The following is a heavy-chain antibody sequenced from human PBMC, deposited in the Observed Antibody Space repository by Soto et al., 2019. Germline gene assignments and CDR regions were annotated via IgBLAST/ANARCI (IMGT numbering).Heavy chain of an antibody. J-gene: IGHJ4*02. CDR2: IKEDGSEK. CDR3: VRARVDY. V-gene: IGHV3-7*04. CDR1: GFTFRNYW. Sequence: VGSLRLSCVTSGFTFRNYWMTWVRQAPSKGLEWVATIKEDGSEKYYADSLKGRFTISRDNAVSSLYLQVNSPRAEDTAVYYCVRARVDYWGQGTLVTV.